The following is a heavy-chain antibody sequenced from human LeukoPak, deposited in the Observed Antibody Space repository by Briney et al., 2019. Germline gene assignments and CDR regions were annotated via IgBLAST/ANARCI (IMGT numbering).Heavy chain of an antibody. D-gene: IGHD6-6*01. CDR1: ELIFTNYA. J-gene: IGHJ4*02. CDR2: INGSGATA. V-gene: IGHV3-23*01. CDR3: AKGQERTRIAARPSALDF. Sequence: GGSLRLSCTASELIFTNYAMTWVRQAPGKGLEWVSTINGSGATAYYADSVKGRFTISRDNSKNTLYLQMSTLRAEDTATYYCAKGQERTRIAARPSALDFWGQGTRVTVSS.